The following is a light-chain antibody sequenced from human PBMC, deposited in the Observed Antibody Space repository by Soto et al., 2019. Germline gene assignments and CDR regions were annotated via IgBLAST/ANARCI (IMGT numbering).Light chain of an antibody. CDR2: TNS. CDR1: SSNIGAGYD. CDR3: QSYDSSLSALV. V-gene: IGLV1-40*01. Sequence: QSVLTQPPSVSGDPGQGVTISCAGTSSNIGAGYDVHWYQQVPGTAPKLLIYTNSNRPSGVPDRFSGSKSGTSASLAITGLQAADEADYYFQSYDSSLSALVFGGGTKVTVL. J-gene: IGLJ3*02.